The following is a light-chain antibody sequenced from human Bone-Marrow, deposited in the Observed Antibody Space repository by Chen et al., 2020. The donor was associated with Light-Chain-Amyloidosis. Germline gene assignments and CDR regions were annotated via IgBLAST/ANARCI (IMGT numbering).Light chain of an antibody. CDR1: SSDVGGDNH. CDR2: EVT. Sequence: QSALTQPASVSGSPGQSITISCTGTSSDVGGDNHVSWYQQHPDKAPKLMIYEVTNRPSWVPDRFSGSKSDNTASLTISGLQTEDEAESFCSSYTITNTLVFGSGTRVTVL. V-gene: IGLV2-14*01. CDR3: SSYTITNTLV. J-gene: IGLJ1*01.